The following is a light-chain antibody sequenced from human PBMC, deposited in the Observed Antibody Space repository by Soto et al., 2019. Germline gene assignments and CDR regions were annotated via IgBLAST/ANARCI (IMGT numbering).Light chain of an antibody. CDR2: EVS. J-gene: IGLJ1*01. CDR3: CSYAGSSTFFYV. V-gene: IGLV2-23*02. Sequence: QSVLTRPASVSGSPGQSITISCTGTSSDVGSYNLVSWYQQHPGKAPKLMIYEVSKRPSGVSNRFSGSKSGNTASLTISGLQAEDEADYYCCSYAGSSTFFYVFGTGTKLTVL. CDR1: SSDVGSYNL.